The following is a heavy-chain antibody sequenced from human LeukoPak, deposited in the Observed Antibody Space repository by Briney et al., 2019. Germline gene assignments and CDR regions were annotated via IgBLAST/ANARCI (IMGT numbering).Heavy chain of an antibody. D-gene: IGHD3-10*01. CDR3: AKLTSSGSSSYFDY. Sequence: TGGSLRLSCAASGFTFSNYAMSWVRQAPGKGLEWVSTISGGGVNTYYADSVKGRFTISRDNSKNTLYLQMNSLRAEDTAVYYCAKLTSSGSSSYFDYWGQGTLVIVSS. V-gene: IGHV3-23*01. J-gene: IGHJ4*02. CDR1: GFTFSNYA. CDR2: ISGGGVNT.